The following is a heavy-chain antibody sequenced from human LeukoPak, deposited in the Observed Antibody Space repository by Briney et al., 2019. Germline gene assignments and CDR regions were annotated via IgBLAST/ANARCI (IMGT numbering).Heavy chain of an antibody. D-gene: IGHD3-22*01. V-gene: IGHV3-30*04. Sequence: SGGSLRLSCAASGFTFFTYALHWVRQASGKGLEWVAVISYDGRSKYYADSVKGRFTISRDISENTLYLQMSSLRAEDTAVYYCARDLTYYHDSSGYYGGDYWGQGTLVTVSS. CDR3: ARDLTYYHDSSGYYGGDY. CDR2: ISYDGRSK. J-gene: IGHJ4*02. CDR1: GFTFFTYA.